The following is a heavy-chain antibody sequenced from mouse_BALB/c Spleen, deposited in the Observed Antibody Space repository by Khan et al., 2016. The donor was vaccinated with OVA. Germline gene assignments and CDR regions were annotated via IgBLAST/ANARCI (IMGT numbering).Heavy chain of an antibody. J-gene: IGHJ2*01. CDR3: ARNYRFDVYFDY. V-gene: IGHV1S136*01. D-gene: IGHD2-14*01. CDR1: GYTFTSYV. Sequence: VQLQQSGPELVKPGASVKMSCKASGYTFTSYVMHWMRQKPGQGLEWIGYIYPYNDYTKYNEKFKGKATLTSDKSSSTAYMELSSLTSEDSAVYYCARNYRFDVYFDYWGQGTTLTVSS. CDR2: IYPYNDYT.